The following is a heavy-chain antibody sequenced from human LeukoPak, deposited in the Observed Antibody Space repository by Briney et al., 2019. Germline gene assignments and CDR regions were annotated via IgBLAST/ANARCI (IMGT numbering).Heavy chain of an antibody. Sequence: SETLSLTCTVSGGSISSGGYYWSWIRQPPGKGLEWIGYIHHSGDTYQNPSLKSRVTVSSDRSKNQFYLELSSVTAADTAVYYCARLIAADPQLDSWGQGTLVTVSS. V-gene: IGHV4-30-2*01. CDR2: IHHSGDT. D-gene: IGHD6-13*01. CDR3: ARLIAADPQLDS. J-gene: IGHJ4*02. CDR1: GGSISSGGYY.